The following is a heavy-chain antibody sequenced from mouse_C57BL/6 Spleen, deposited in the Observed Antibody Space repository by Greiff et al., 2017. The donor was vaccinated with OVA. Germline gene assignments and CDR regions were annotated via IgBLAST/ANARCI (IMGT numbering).Heavy chain of an antibody. CDR2: IDPSDGNT. CDR3: ARGGLAY. J-gene: IGHJ3*01. CDR1: GYTFTSYW. V-gene: IGHV1-50*01. Sequence: QVQLQQPGAELVKPGASVKLSCKASGYTFTSYWMQWVKQRPGQGLEWIGEIDPSDGNTTYNQKFKGKATLTVDTSSSTAYMQLSSLTSEDSAVYYCARGGLAYWGQGTLVTVSA. D-gene: IGHD3-3*01.